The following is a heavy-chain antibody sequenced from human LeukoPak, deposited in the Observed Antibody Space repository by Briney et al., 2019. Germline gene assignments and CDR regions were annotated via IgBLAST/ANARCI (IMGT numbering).Heavy chain of an antibody. CDR3: AKGSTSRYSSSSH. D-gene: IGHD6-6*01. CDR1: GFTFSSYA. Sequence: GGSLRLSCAASGFTFSSYAMSWVRQAPGKGLEWVSAISGSGGSTYYADSVKGRFTISRDNSMNTLYLQMNSLRAEDTAVYYCAKGSTSRYSSSSHWGQGTLVTVSS. V-gene: IGHV3-23*01. J-gene: IGHJ4*02. CDR2: ISGSGGST.